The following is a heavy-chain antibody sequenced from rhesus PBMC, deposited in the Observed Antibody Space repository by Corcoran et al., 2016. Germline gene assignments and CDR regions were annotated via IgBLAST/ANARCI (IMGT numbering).Heavy chain of an antibody. V-gene: IGHV4-122*02. J-gene: IGHJ4*01. CDR2: IPSTGTP. CDR1: GGSISSGYNY. CDR3: VKHSVSVSGSFDY. Sequence: QVQLQESGPGLVKPSETLSLTCAVSGGSISSGYNYWSWIRQPPGKGLEWIGYIPSTGTPNYHPSLRSRVSFSRDTSKNEFSLKLSSVTAADSAVYYCVKHSVSVSGSFDYWGQGVLVTVSS. D-gene: IGHD6-25*01.